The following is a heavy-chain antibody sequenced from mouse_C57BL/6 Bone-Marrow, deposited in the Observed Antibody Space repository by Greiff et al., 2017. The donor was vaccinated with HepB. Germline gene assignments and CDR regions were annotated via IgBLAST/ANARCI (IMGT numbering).Heavy chain of an antibody. J-gene: IGHJ1*03. CDR3: AREGKFITTVVDPWYFDV. D-gene: IGHD1-1*01. Sequence: QVQLQQPGTELVKPGASVKLSCKASGYTFTSYWMHWVKQRPGQGLEWIGNINPSNGGTNYNEKFKSKATLTVDKSSSTAYMQLSSLTSEDSAVYYCAREGKFITTVVDPWYFDVWGTGTTVTVSS. CDR2: INPSNGGT. CDR1: GYTFTSYW. V-gene: IGHV1-53*01.